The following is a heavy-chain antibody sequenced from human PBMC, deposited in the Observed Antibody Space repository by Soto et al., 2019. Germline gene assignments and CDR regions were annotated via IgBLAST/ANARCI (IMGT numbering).Heavy chain of an antibody. D-gene: IGHD2-15*01. CDR1: GGSFSGYY. CDR3: ARVWWYCSGGSCSPATGGFDY. Sequence: QVQLQQWGAGLLKPSETLSLTCAVYGGSFSGYYWSWIHQPPGKGLEWIGEINHSGSTNYNPSLKSRVTISVDTSKNQFSLKLSSVTAADTAVYYCARVWWYCSGGSCSPATGGFDYWGQGTLVTVSS. V-gene: IGHV4-34*01. J-gene: IGHJ4*02. CDR2: INHSGST.